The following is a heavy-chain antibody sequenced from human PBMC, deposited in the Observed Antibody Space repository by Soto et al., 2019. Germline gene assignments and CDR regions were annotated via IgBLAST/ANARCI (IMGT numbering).Heavy chain of an antibody. CDR2: IWYDGSNK. V-gene: IGHV3-33*01. D-gene: IGHD3-3*01. J-gene: IGHJ6*02. CDR1: GFTFSSYG. CDR3: ARDIWIFGVVIRAPDFRYGMDV. Sequence: GGSLRLSCAASGFTFSSYGMHWVRQAPGKGLEWVAVIWYDGSNKYYADSVKGRFTISRDNSKNTLYLQMNSLRAEDTAVYYCARDIWIFGVVIRAPDFRYGMDVWGQGTTVTVSS.